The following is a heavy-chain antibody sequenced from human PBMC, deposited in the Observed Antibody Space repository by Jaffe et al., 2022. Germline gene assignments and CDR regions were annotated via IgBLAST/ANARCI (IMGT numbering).Heavy chain of an antibody. J-gene: IGHJ4*02. D-gene: IGHD3-22*01. CDR2: IFTSGST. CDR3: ARGNSGFDY. CDR1: GGSISSGY. Sequence: QVQLQESGPGLVKPSQTLSLTCTVSGGSISSGYNSWNWIRQPAGKGLEYIGRIFTSGSTNYNPSLKSRVTISIDTSRNQFSLNVNSVTAADTAIYYCARGNSGFDYWGQGILVTVSS. V-gene: IGHV4-61*02.